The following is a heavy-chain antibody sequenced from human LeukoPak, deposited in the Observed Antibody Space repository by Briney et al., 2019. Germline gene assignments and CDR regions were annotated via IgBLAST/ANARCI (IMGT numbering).Heavy chain of an antibody. V-gene: IGHV4-34*01. J-gene: IGHJ5*02. Sequence: SETLSLTCAVYGGSFSGYYWSWIRQPPGKGLGWIGEINHSGSTNYNPSLKSRVTISVDTSKNQFSLKLSSVTAADTAVYYCASASVVPAAKGLVVWFDPWGQGTLVTVSS. CDR2: INHSGST. CDR1: GGSFSGYY. CDR3: ASASVVPAAKGLVVWFDP. D-gene: IGHD2-2*01.